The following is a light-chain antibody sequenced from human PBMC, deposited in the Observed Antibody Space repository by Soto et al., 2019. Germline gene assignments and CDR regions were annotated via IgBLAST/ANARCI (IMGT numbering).Light chain of an antibody. CDR1: QSVSTI. Sequence: ETVMTQSPATLSVSPGERATLSCRASQSVSTILAWYQQKPGQAPRLLIYGASTRAPGIPARFSGSGSGTEFTLTISSLQSEDFATYYCQEFNNWPPTFGQGTKVDIK. V-gene: IGKV3-15*01. CDR2: GAS. J-gene: IGKJ1*01. CDR3: QEFNNWPPT.